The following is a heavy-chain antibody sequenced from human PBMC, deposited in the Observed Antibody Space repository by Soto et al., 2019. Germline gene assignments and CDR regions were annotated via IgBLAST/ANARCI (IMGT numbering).Heavy chain of an antibody. D-gene: IGHD6-13*01. CDR1: GGSISSYY. Sequence: QVQLQESGPGLVKPSETLSLTCTVSGGSISSYYWSWIRQPPGKGLEWIGYIYYSGSTNYNPSLKSRVTISVDASKNPSSLKLSSVTDADTAVYYCAREGVSSSWYNYYGMDVWGQGTTVTVSS. V-gene: IGHV4-59*01. CDR2: IYYSGST. J-gene: IGHJ6*02. CDR3: AREGVSSSWYNYYGMDV.